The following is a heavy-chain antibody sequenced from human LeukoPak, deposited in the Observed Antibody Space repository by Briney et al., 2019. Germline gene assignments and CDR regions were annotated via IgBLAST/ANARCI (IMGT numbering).Heavy chain of an antibody. D-gene: IGHD1-7*01. J-gene: IGHJ4*02. V-gene: IGHV4-61*02. CDR2: IYTSGST. CDR3: ARAEITATGPHDY. CDR1: GGSISSGSYY. Sequence: SQTLSLTCTVSGGSISSGSYYWSWIRQPAGKGLEWTGRIYTSGSTNYNPSLKSRVTISVDTSKNQFSLKLSSVTAADTAVYYCARAEITATGPHDYWGQGTLVTVSS.